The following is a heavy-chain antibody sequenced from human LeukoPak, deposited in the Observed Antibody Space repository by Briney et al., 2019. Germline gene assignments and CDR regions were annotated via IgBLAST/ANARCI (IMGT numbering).Heavy chain of an antibody. CDR1: VCYISSYN. CDR2: IYYSGST. D-gene: IGHD2-21*01. CDR3: AIIVKVKKLVILYIEV. Sequence: SETLSLTCTVSVCYISSYNWSWVRQPPGKGLEWIGYIYYSGSTTYNPSLKSRVTMSVDTSNNQFSLNLSSVTAADTAVYYCAIIVKVKKLVILYIEVGGKRTTVTVSS. V-gene: IGHV4-59*01. J-gene: IGHJ6*03.